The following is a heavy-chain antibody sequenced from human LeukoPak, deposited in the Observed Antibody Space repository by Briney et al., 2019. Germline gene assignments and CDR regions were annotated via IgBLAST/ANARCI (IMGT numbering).Heavy chain of an antibody. CDR1: GFTFSNYG. CDR3: AKSRGSGSRMARGVNFDY. CDR2: LSSSGGST. Sequence: GGSLRLSCAASGFTFSNYGMNWVRQAPGKGLEWVSALSSSGGSTYYADSVKGRFIISRDNSKNTLFLQMSSLRAEDTPVYYCAKSRGSGSRMARGVNFDYWGQGSLVSVSS. D-gene: IGHD3-10*01. J-gene: IGHJ4*02. V-gene: IGHV3-23*01.